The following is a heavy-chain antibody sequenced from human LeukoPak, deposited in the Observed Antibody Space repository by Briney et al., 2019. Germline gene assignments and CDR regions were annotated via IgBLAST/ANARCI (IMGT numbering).Heavy chain of an antibody. J-gene: IGHJ3*02. CDR2: IYSGGST. CDR3: ARDTVTYAFDI. V-gene: IGHV3-66*01. CDR1: GFTVSSNY. Sequence: GGSLRLSCAASGFTVSSNYMSWVRQAPGKGLEWVSVIYSGGSTYYADSVKGRFTISRDNSKNTLYLQMNSLRAEDAAVYYCARDTVTYAFDIWGQGTMVTVSS. D-gene: IGHD4-17*01.